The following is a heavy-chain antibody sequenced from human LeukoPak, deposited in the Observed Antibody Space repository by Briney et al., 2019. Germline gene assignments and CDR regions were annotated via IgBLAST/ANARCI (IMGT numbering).Heavy chain of an antibody. V-gene: IGHV1-69*06. CDR1: GGTFSSYA. D-gene: IGHD3-22*01. J-gene: IGHJ4*02. CDR2: IIPIFGTA. CDR3: ARELGYYYDSSGGFDY. Sequence: SVKVSCKASGGTFSSYAISWVRQAPGQGLEWMGGIIPIFGTANYAQKFQGRVTITADKSTSTAYMELSSLRSEDTAVYYCARELGYYYDSSGGFDYWGQGTLVTVSS.